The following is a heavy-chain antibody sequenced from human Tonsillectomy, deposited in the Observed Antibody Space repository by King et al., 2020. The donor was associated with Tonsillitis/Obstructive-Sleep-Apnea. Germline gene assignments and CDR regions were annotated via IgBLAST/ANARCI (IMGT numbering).Heavy chain of an antibody. D-gene: IGHD3-16*01. CDR2: ISYDGCNK. J-gene: IGHJ2*01. CDR3: AREEGVAPYWYFDI. Sequence: VQLVESGGGGVQPGRSLRLSCAASGFTFSSYAMHWVRQAPGKGLEGVAVISYDGCNKYYADSVKGRFTISRDNSMNTLYLQMNSLRAQDTAVYYCAREEGVAPYWYFDIWGRGTRVTVSS. V-gene: IGHV3-30*01. CDR1: GFTFSSYA.